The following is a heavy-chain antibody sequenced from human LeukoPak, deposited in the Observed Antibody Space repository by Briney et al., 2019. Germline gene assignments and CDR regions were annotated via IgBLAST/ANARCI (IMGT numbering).Heavy chain of an antibody. D-gene: IGHD1-26*01. CDR1: GFTFSSYA. Sequence: GSLKLSCAASGFTFSSYAMSWGRQAPGKGLEWVSAISGSGGSTYYADSVKGRFTISRDNSKNTLYLQMNSLRAEDTAVYYCAKVASNWELLWFGDYWGQGTLVTVSS. CDR2: ISGSGGST. CDR3: AKVASNWELLWFGDY. V-gene: IGHV3-23*01. J-gene: IGHJ4*02.